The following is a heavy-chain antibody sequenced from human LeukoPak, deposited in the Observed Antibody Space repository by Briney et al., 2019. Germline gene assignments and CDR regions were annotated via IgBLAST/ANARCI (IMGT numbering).Heavy chain of an antibody. CDR2: MNPSGST. J-gene: IGHJ3*02. V-gene: IGHV4-34*01. D-gene: IGHD2-15*01. Sequence: PSETLSLTCAVYGGSFSGYYWTWIRQTPGKGLEWIGEMNPSGSTNYNPSLKSRVTISVDTSKNQFSLKLSSVTAADTAVYYCAGVYCSGGSCYHGNAFDIWDQGTMVTVSS. CDR3: AGVYCSGGSCYHGNAFDI. CDR1: GGSFSGYY.